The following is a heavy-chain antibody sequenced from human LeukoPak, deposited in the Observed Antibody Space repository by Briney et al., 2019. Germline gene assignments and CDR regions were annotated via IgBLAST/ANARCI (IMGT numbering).Heavy chain of an antibody. CDR2: INHSGST. D-gene: IGHD2-2*01. V-gene: IGHV4-34*01. CDR3: ARERDDCSSTSCYAGFDY. Sequence: SETLSLTCAVYGGSFSGYYWSWIRQPPGKGLEWIGEINHSGSTNYNPSLKSRVTISVDTSKNQFSLKLSSVTAADTAVYYCARERDDCSSTSCYAGFDYWGQGTLVTVSS. CDR1: GGSFSGYY. J-gene: IGHJ4*02.